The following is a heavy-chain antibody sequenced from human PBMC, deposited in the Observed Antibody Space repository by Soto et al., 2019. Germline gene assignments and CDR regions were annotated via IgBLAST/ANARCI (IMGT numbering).Heavy chain of an antibody. J-gene: IGHJ6*02. D-gene: IGHD3-22*01. CDR2: ISGSGDST. CDR1: GFTFSNYA. V-gene: IGHV3-23*01. Sequence: GGSLRLSCAASGFTFSNYAMSWVRRAPGKGLEWVSAISGSGDSTYNADSVKGRFTISRDNSKNTLYLQMNSLRAEDTAVYYCAKVYDSSGYPLGMDVWGQGTTVTVSS. CDR3: AKVYDSSGYPLGMDV.